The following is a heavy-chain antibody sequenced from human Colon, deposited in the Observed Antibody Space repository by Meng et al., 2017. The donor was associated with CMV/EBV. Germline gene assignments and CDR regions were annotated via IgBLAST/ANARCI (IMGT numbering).Heavy chain of an antibody. CDR3: ARILAGAVVFGAGHIDL. V-gene: IGHV3-21*01. Sequence: GASLKISCAASGFPLDSYAFNWVRQPPEKGLEWVSSITIRSTFIYYGQSMKGRFTISRDDAKGSLHLQMNSLRPEDTGVYYCARILAGAVVFGAGHIDLWGRGTQVTVSS. D-gene: IGHD3-16*01. CDR2: ITIRSTFI. J-gene: IGHJ5*02. CDR1: GFPLDSYA.